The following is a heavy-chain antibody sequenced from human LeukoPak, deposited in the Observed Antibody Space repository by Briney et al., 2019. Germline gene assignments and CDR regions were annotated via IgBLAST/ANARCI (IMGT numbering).Heavy chain of an antibody. Sequence: GGSLRLSCAASGFTFSSYAMNWVRQAPGKGLEWVAVISYDGSNKYYADSVKGRFTISRDNSKNTLYLQMNSLRAEDTAVYYCARDAVVRGVIDYFDDWGQGTLVTVSS. V-gene: IGHV3-30*04. CDR1: GFTFSSYA. J-gene: IGHJ4*02. CDR3: ARDAVVRGVIDYFDD. D-gene: IGHD3-10*01. CDR2: ISYDGSNK.